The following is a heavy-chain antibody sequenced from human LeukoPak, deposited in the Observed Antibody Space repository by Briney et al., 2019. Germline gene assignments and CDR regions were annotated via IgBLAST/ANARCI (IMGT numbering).Heavy chain of an antibody. CDR3: VRASGYLHDFDF. V-gene: IGHV3-74*03. J-gene: IGHJ4*02. CDR2: ISKDGATR. Sequence: QPGGSLGLSREASGFAFSKYRMHWVRQAPGKGLVWVSFISKDGATRTYVDSVRDRFTISRDNSKNILFLQMNSLRSEDTAMYYCVRASGYLHDFDFWGQGTLVTVSS. CDR1: GFAFSKYR. D-gene: IGHD3-3*01.